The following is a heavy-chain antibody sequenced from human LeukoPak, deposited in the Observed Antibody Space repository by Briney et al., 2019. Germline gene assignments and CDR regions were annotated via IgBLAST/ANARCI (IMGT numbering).Heavy chain of an antibody. V-gene: IGHV4-59*01. J-gene: IGHJ2*01. CDR2: IYYSGST. CDR3: ARDAAAPYLNNWYFDL. CDR1: GGSISSYY. Sequence: SETLSLTCTVSGGSISSYYWSWIRQPPGKGLEWIGYIYYSGSTNYNPSLKSRVTISVDTSKNQFSLKLSSVTAADTAVYYCARDAAAPYLNNWYFDLWGRGTLVTVTS. D-gene: IGHD2/OR15-2a*01.